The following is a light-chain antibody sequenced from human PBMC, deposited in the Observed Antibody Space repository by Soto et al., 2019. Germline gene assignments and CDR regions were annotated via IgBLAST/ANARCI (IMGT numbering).Light chain of an antibody. CDR2: AAS. V-gene: IGKV1-17*01. CDR3: PQYDFYPRT. CDR1: DSISNY. Sequence: IHMTQYTPFLSASLGDGVTITCKPSDSISNYLSGYQQKPGKAPQLLIYAASTLQSGVPSRFSGSGSGTEFTLTISSLQPEDFATYYCPQYDFYPRTFGQGAKVDVK. J-gene: IGKJ1*01.